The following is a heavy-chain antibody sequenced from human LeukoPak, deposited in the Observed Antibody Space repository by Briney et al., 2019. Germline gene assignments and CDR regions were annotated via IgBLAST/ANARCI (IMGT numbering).Heavy chain of an antibody. CDR1: GFTFSSYW. Sequence: GGSLRLSCAASGFTFSSYWMSWVRQAPGKGLEWVAVIWYDGSNKYYADSVKGRFTISRDNSKNTLYLQMNSLRAEDTAVYYCARGDWSFDYWGQGTLVTVSS. D-gene: IGHD3-9*01. V-gene: IGHV3-33*08. CDR3: ARGDWSFDY. J-gene: IGHJ4*02. CDR2: IWYDGSNK.